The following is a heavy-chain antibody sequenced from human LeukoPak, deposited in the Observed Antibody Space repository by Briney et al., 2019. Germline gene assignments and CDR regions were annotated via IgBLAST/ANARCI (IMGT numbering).Heavy chain of an antibody. Sequence: SQTLSLTCAISGDSVSSNSAAWNWIRQSPSRGLEWLGRTYYRSKWYNDYAVSVKSRITINLDTSKNQFSLQLNSVTPEDTAVYYCARETEGDWMATIAFDYWGQGTLVTVSS. CDR2: TYYRSKWYN. CDR1: GDSVSSNSAA. CDR3: ARETEGDWMATIAFDY. V-gene: IGHV6-1*01. J-gene: IGHJ4*02. D-gene: IGHD5-12*01.